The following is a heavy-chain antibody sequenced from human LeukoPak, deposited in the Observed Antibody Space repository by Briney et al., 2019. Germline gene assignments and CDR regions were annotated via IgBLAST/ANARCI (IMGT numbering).Heavy chain of an antibody. CDR2: IYYSGST. V-gene: IGHV4-39*07. J-gene: IGHJ4*02. Sequence: SETLSLTCTVSGGSISSSSYYWGWIRQPPGKGLEWIGSIYYSGSTYYNPSLKSRVTISVDTSKNQFSLKLSSVTAADTAVYYCARGGGQDGYPPGAFDYWGQGTLVTVSS. CDR3: ARGGGQDGYPPGAFDY. D-gene: IGHD5-24*01. CDR1: GGSISSSSYY.